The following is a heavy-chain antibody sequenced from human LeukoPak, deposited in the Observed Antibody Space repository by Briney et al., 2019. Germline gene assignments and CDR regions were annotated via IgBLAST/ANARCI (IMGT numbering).Heavy chain of an antibody. CDR3: AIRYCSGGSCYSMMDYYYYMDV. D-gene: IGHD2-15*01. CDR2: IIPIFGTA. CDR1: GGTFSIYA. J-gene: IGHJ6*03. Sequence: SVKVSCTASGGTFSIYAISWVRQAPGQGLEWMGGIIPIFGTANYPQKFQGRATITTNESTRTAYMELSSLRSEDTAVYYCAIRYCSGGSCYSMMDYYYYMDVWGKGTTVTVSS. V-gene: IGHV1-69*05.